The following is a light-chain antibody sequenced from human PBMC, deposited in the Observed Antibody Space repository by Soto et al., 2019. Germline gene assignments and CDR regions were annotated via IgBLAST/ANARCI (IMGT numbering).Light chain of an antibody. Sequence: QSALTQPASVSGSPGQSITISCTGTSSDVGSYNLVSWYQQHTGKAPKLMIYEGSTRPSGVSNRFSGSKSGNTASLTISGLQAEDEADYYCCSYAGSSTVVFGGGTKLTVL. CDR2: EGS. V-gene: IGLV2-23*01. CDR3: CSYAGSSTVV. CDR1: SSDVGSYNL. J-gene: IGLJ2*01.